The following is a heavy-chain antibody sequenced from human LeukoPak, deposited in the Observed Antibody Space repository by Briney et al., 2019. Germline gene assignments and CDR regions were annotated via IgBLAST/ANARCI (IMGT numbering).Heavy chain of an antibody. J-gene: IGHJ4*02. V-gene: IGHV3-23*01. CDR3: AKAYTYYYGSGSYFDY. CDR2: ISSSGGSA. Sequence: GGSLRLSCAASGFTFSSYAMSWVRQAPGKGLEWVSGISSSGGSAVYADSVKGRFTISRDTSKSTLYLQMNSLKAEDTAVYYCAKAYTYYYGSGSYFDYWGQGTLVTVSS. CDR1: GFTFSSYA. D-gene: IGHD3-10*01.